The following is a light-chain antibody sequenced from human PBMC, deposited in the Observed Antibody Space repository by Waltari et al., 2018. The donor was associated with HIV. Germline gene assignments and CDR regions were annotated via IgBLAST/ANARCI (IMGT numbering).Light chain of an antibody. V-gene: IGKV3-20*01. J-gene: IGKJ2*01. CDR3: QQYGTSPYT. CDR1: RSVSSNY. CDR2: AAS. Sequence: ENVLTQSPGTLSLSPGERATLSCRASRSVSSNYLTWYQQRPGQATRLLIYAASTRATAIPDRFSGSGSGTDFTLTISRLEPEDFAVYYCQQYGTSPYTFGQGTKVEI.